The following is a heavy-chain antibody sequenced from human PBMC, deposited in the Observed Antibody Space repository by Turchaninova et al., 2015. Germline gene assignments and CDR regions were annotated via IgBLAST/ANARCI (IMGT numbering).Heavy chain of an antibody. CDR3: ARDGWSGSGWAGYFQH. Sequence: QLQLQASGPGLVMPSETLSHTRPLSGGSTRSSSYYWVWIRQPPGKGLEWIVSIYYSGSTYYNPSLNSRVTISVDTSKNQFSLKLSSVTAADTAVYYCARDGWSGSGWAGYFQHWGQGTLVTVSS. CDR2: IYYSGST. CDR1: GGSTRSSSYY. D-gene: IGHD6-19*01. V-gene: IGHV4-39*07. J-gene: IGHJ1*01.